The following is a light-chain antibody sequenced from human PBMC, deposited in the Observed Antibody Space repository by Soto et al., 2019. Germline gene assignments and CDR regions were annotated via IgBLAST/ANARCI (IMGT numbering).Light chain of an antibody. CDR3: QHRSNWLWT. J-gene: IGKJ1*01. Sequence: EIVMTQSPVTLSVSPGERATLSCRASHSVSSNLAWYQQKPGQAPRLLIYRTSNRATGIPARFSGSGSGTDFTLTISSLEPEDFAVYYCQHRSNWLWTFGQGTKVDIK. CDR2: RTS. CDR1: HSVSSN. V-gene: IGKV3-11*01.